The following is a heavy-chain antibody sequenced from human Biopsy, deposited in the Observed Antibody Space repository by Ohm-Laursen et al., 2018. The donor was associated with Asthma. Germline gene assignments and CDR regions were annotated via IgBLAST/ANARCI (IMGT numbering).Heavy chain of an antibody. CDR1: GFTFSNYG. CDR3: ARTFHFWSPYHAEHYQL. V-gene: IGHV3-30*03. J-gene: IGHJ1*01. D-gene: IGHD3-3*02. Sequence: SLRLSCAAPGFTFSNYGMHWVRQAPGKGLDWVAVISFDGSNKNYTDSVKGRFTISRDNAKNSLYLQMNSLRAEDTAVYYCARTFHFWSPYHAEHYQLWGQGTLVTVPS. CDR2: ISFDGSNK.